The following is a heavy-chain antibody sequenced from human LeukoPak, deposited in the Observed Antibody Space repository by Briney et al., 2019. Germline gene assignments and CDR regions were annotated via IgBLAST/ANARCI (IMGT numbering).Heavy chain of an antibody. CDR3: ARDSPGGSGSHYFDY. D-gene: IGHD3-10*01. CDR2: IIPIFGAA. Sequence: GASLKVSSTASGGTFSGYAISWVRPGPGQGLGWMGGIIPIFGAANYAQKFQGRVTITADKSTSTAYMELSSLRSEDTAVYYCARDSPGGSGSHYFDYWGQGTLVTVSS. V-gene: IGHV1-69*06. J-gene: IGHJ4*02. CDR1: GGTFSGYA.